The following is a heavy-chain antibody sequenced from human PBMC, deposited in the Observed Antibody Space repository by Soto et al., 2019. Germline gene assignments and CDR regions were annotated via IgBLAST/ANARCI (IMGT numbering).Heavy chain of an antibody. V-gene: IGHV4-31*03. CDR3: AREGAILTPNGFDP. J-gene: IGHJ5*02. CDR2: IYYSGST. Sequence: QVQLQESGPGLVKPSQTLSLTCTVSGGSISSGGYYWSWIRQHPGKGLEWIVYIYYSGSTYYNPSLKSRVTLSVDTSKNQFSLKLSSVTAADTAVYYCAREGAILTPNGFDPWGQGTLVTVSS. CDR1: GGSISSGGYY. D-gene: IGHD2-2*01.